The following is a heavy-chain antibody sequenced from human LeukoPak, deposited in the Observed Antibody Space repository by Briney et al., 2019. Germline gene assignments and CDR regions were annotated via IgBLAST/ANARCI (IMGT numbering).Heavy chain of an antibody. D-gene: IGHD3-22*01. CDR1: GGSISSYY. V-gene: IGHV4-59*01. Sequence: SETLSLTCTVSGGSISSYYWSRIRQPPGKGLEWIGYIYYSGSTNYNPSLKSRVTISVDTSKNQFSLKLSSVTAADTAVYYCARYNYDKFLDYWGQGTLVTVSS. J-gene: IGHJ4*02. CDR2: IYYSGST. CDR3: ARYNYDKFLDY.